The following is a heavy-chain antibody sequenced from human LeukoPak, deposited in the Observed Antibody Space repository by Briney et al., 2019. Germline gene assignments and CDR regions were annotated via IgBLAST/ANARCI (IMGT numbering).Heavy chain of an antibody. Sequence: SETLSLTCAVYGGSFSGYYWSWIRQPPGKGLEWIGEINRSGSTNHNPSLKSRVTISVDTSKNQFSLKLSSVTAADTAVYYCARGLPTTYYYDSSGSHPYYFDYWGQGTLVTVSS. CDR3: ARGLPTTYYYDSSGSHPYYFDY. J-gene: IGHJ4*02. CDR2: INRSGST. V-gene: IGHV4-34*01. CDR1: GGSFSGYY. D-gene: IGHD3-22*01.